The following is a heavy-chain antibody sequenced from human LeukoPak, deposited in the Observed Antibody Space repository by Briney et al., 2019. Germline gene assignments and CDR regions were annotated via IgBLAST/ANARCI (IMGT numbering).Heavy chain of an antibody. D-gene: IGHD6-13*01. V-gene: IGHV1-18*01. CDR3: ARLIVSSWYPYLDY. CDR1: GHTFSGYG. CDR2: ITVYNNVT. Sequence: ASVKVSCKASGHTFSGYGVTWVRQAPGQGLEWVGWITVYNNVTKSAQKFQDRVTMTTDTSTTTAYMELRSLRSDDSAVYYCARLIVSSWYPYLDYWGQGTLVTVSS. J-gene: IGHJ4*02.